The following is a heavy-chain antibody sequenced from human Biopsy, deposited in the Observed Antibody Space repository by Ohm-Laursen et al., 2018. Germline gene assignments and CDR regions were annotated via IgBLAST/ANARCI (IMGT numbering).Heavy chain of an antibody. V-gene: IGHV4-34*01. CDR3: ARALDYYDPYYCYAMDV. Sequence: LRLSCAASGFTFSSHAMSWVRQAPGKGLEWIGEINHRGSASYNPSLKSRITVLVDTSKNQFSLKLRSVSAADTAVYFCARALDYYDPYYCYAMDVWGQGTSVTVSS. J-gene: IGHJ6*02. CDR1: GFTFSSHA. CDR2: INHRGSA. D-gene: IGHD3-16*01.